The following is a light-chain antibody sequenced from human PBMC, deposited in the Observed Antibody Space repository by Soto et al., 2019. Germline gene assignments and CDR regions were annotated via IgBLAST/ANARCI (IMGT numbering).Light chain of an antibody. Sequence: IQMTQAPSSLSASVTDRVTITCRASQDIKNDLGWYQQKPGKAPELLIYAASSLQSGVPSRFSGSGSGTHFTLTISSLQPEDVATYYCLHDYSFPWTFGQGTKVEIK. CDR3: LHDYSFPWT. V-gene: IGKV1-6*01. CDR2: AAS. CDR1: QDIKND. J-gene: IGKJ1*01.